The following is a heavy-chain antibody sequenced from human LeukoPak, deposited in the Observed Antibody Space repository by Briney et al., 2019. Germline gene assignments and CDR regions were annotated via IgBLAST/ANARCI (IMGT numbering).Heavy chain of an antibody. V-gene: IGHV3-30-3*01. J-gene: IGHJ4*02. CDR3: ARRRIAAAGTLMDH. D-gene: IGHD6-13*01. CDR2: ISYDGSNK. Sequence: GGSLRLSCAASGFTFSSYAMHWVRQAPGKGREGGAVISYDGSNKYYADSVKGRFTISRDNSKNTLYLQMNSLSAEDTAVYYCARRRIAAAGTLMDHWGQGILVTVSS. CDR1: GFTFSSYA.